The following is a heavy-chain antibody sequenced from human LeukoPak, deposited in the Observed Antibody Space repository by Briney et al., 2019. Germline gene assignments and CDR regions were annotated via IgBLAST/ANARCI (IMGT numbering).Heavy chain of an antibody. CDR1: GGSINSKSYY. CDR3: ARCRSNPTDLFDN. CDR2: IFYSGST. J-gene: IGHJ4*02. V-gene: IGHV4-39*07. D-gene: IGHD1-26*01. Sequence: PSETLSLICTVSGGSINSKSYYWGWIRQPPGKRLEWIGSIFYSGSTYYNPSLKSRVTILIDTSKNQFSLRLNSLTAADTAVYYCARCRSNPTDLFDNWGLGTLVTVSS.